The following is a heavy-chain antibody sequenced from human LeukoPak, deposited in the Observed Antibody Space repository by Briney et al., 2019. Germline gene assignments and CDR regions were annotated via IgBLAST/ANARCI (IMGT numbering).Heavy chain of an antibody. D-gene: IGHD3-10*01. J-gene: IGHJ5*02. CDR1: GFTFSSYA. V-gene: IGHV3-30*04. CDR2: ISYDGSNK. CDR3: AREHYYGSGSSGGFDP. Sequence: PGGSLRLSCAASGFTFSSYAMHWVRQAPGKGLEWVAVISYDGSNKYYAVSVKGRFTISRDNSKNTLYLQMNSLRAEDTAVYYCAREHYYGSGSSGGFDPWGQGTLVTVSS.